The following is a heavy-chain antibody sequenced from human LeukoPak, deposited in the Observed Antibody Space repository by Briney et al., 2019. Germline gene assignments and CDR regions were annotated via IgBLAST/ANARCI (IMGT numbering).Heavy chain of an antibody. J-gene: IGHJ5*02. CDR1: GYTFTDYY. CDR2: INPNTGGT. V-gene: IGHV1-2*02. Sequence: ASVKVSCKTSGYTFTDYYMHWVRQAPGQGLEWMGWINPNTGGTSSAQKFQGRVTMSRDTAITTVYMEVSWLTSDDTAIYYCARADRLHGGPYLIGPWGQGTLVTVSS. D-gene: IGHD2-21*01. CDR3: ARADRLHGGPYLIGP.